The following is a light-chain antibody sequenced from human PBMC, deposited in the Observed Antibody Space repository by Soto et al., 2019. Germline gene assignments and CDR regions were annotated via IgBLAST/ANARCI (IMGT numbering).Light chain of an antibody. CDR1: SSDVGGYNY. Sequence: QSVLTQPAAVTGSPGQSMTISCTETSSDVGGYNYVSWYQQHPGKAPKLMIYDVSNRPSGVSNRFSGSKSGNTASLTISGLQAEDEADYYCSSYTSSSTYVFGTGTKVTVL. CDR2: DVS. V-gene: IGLV2-14*01. J-gene: IGLJ1*01. CDR3: SSYTSSSTYV.